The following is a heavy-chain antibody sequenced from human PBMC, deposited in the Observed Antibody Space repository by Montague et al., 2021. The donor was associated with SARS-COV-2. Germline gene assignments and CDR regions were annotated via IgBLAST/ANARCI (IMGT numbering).Heavy chain of an antibody. CDR1: GDSISTDNW. D-gene: IGHD2-15*01. V-gene: IGHV4-28*01. Sequence: SETLSLTCVVSGDSISTDNWWTWVRLPPGKGLEWIGYISDGGSTYYNPSLTSRATMSVDTSKNQFSLKVKSVTAADTAVYYCARHYSATLPAVYWGQGTLVTVSS. J-gene: IGHJ4*02. CDR2: ISDGGST. CDR3: ARHYSATLPAVY.